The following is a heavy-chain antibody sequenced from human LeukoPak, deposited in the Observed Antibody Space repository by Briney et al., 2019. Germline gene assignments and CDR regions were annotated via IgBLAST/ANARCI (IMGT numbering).Heavy chain of an antibody. D-gene: IGHD1-26*01. V-gene: IGHV4-38-2*02. CDR3: AREGKYSGSYPDY. Sequence: PSETLSLTCTVSGYSISSGYYWGWIRQPPGKGLEWIGSIYHSGSTYYNPSLKSRVTISVDTSKNQFSLKLSSVTAADTAVYYCAREGKYSGSYPDYWGQGTLVTVSS. CDR2: IYHSGST. CDR1: GYSISSGYY. J-gene: IGHJ4*02.